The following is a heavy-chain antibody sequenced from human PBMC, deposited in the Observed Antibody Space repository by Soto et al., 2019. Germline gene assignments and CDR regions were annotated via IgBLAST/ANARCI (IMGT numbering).Heavy chain of an antibody. V-gene: IGHV3-74*01. CDR1: GFTFSMYW. CDR2: INDDGIST. D-gene: IGHD1-1*01. CDR3: TRGPRSTSTGTGAF. Sequence: GGPLRLSCAASGFTFSMYWMHWVRQVPGKGPEWVSRINDDGISTNYADSVKGRFTISRDNAKNTLYLQMNALRVEDTAVYYGTRGPRSTSTGTGAFWGQGTLVTVSS. J-gene: IGHJ4*02.